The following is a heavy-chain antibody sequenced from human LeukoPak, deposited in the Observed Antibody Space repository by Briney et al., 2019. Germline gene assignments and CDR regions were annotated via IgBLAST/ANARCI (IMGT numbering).Heavy chain of an antibody. V-gene: IGHV1-18*01. D-gene: IGHD6-13*01. CDR3: ARDVYSSSWYGYYYYMDV. CDR1: GYTFTSYG. CDR2: ISAYNGNT. J-gene: IGHJ6*03. Sequence: ASVKVSCKASGYTFTSYGISWVRQAPGQGLEWMGWISAYNGNTNYAQKLQGRVTMTTDTSTSTAYMELRSLRSDDTAVYYCARDVYSSSWYGYYYYMDVWGKGTTVTISS.